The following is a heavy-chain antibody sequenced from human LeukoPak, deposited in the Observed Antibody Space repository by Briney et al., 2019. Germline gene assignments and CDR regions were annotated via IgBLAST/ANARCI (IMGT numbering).Heavy chain of an antibody. Sequence: PSETLSLTCTVSGGSISSYYWSWIRQPPGKGLEWIGYIYTSGSTNYNPSLKSRVTISVDTSKNQFSLKLSSVTAADTAVYYCARRAGSSSKDGWFDHWGQGTLVTVSS. V-gene: IGHV4-4*09. CDR2: IYTSGST. CDR3: ARRAGSSSKDGWFDH. D-gene: IGHD6-6*01. J-gene: IGHJ5*02. CDR1: GGSISSYY.